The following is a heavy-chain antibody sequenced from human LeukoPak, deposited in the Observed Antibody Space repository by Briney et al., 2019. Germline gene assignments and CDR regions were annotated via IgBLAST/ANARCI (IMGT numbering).Heavy chain of an antibody. V-gene: IGHV1-69*04. CDR2: IIPILGIA. CDR3: ARDLGGSYFTSYFDY. CDR1: GGTFSSSA. J-gene: IGHJ4*02. D-gene: IGHD1-26*01. Sequence: GASVKVSCKASGGTFSSSAISWVRQAPGHGVEWMGRIIPILGIANYAQKFQGRVTITADKSTSSAYMELSSLRSEDTAVYYCARDLGGSYFTSYFDYWGQGTLVTVSS.